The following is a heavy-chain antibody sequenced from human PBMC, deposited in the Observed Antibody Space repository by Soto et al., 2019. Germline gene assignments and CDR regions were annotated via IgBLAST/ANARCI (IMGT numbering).Heavy chain of an antibody. V-gene: IGHV6-1*01. CDR2: TYYRSKWYN. D-gene: IGHD2-15*01. CDR1: GDSVSSNSAA. Sequence: SQTLSLTCAISGDSVSSNSAAWNWIRQSPSRGLEWLGRTYYRSKWYNDYAVSVKSRITINPDTSKNQFSLQLNSVTPEDTAVYYCARGAGRGYCSGGSCYSPYYYYSMDVWGQGTTVTVSS. CDR3: ARGAGRGYCSGGSCYSPYYYYSMDV. J-gene: IGHJ6*02.